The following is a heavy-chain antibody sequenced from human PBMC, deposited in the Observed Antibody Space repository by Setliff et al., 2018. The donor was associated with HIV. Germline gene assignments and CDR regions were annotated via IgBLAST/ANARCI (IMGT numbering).Heavy chain of an antibody. J-gene: IGHJ5*02. CDR1: GGTFNSYA. CDR3: ARGTAPRPASVLEFLEWLFPNWFDP. CDR2: TIPILSVA. V-gene: IGHV1-69*04. Sequence: SVKVSCKASGGTFNSYAISWVRQAPGQGLEWMGKTIPILSVANYAQKFQGRVTLTADESTSTAYMELRSLRSEDTAVYYCARGTAPRPASVLEFLEWLFPNWFDPWGQGTLVTVS. D-gene: IGHD3-3*02.